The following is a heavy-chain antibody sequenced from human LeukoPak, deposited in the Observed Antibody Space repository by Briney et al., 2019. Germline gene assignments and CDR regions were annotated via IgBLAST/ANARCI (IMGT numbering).Heavy chain of an antibody. V-gene: IGHV1-2*02. D-gene: IGHD3-10*01. J-gene: IGHJ4*02. CDR1: GYTFTGYY. CDR2: INPNSGGT. Sequence: ASVKVSCKASGYTFTGYYMHWVRQAPGQGLEWMGWINPNSGGTNYAQKFQGRVTMTRDKSISTAYMELSRLRSDDTAVYYCARDQPYYYGSGSSSHSDYWGQGTLVTVSS. CDR3: ARDQPYYYGSGSSSHSDY.